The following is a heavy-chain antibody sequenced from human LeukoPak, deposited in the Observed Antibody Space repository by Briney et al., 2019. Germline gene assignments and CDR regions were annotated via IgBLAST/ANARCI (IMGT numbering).Heavy chain of an antibody. CDR2: ISSSSSYI. Sequence: GGSLRLSCAASRFSFSNYGMSWVRQAPGKGLEWVSSISSSSSYIYYADSVKGRFTISRDNAKNSLYLQMNSLRAEDTAVYYCARDLSGYDFDYWGQGTLVTVSS. CDR3: ARDLSGYDFDY. CDR1: RFSFSNYG. V-gene: IGHV3-21*01. D-gene: IGHD5-12*01. J-gene: IGHJ4*02.